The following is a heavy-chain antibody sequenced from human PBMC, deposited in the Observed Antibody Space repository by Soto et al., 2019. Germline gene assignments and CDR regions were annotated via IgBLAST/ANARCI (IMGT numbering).Heavy chain of an antibody. J-gene: IGHJ6*02. D-gene: IGHD4-17*01. CDR3: ARKAVTTLNHGMDV. CDR2: IYYSGST. Sequence: SETLSLTCTVSGGSISSSSYYWGWIRQPPGKGLEWIGSIYYSGSTYYNPSLKSRVTISVDTSKNQFSLKLSSVTAADTAVYYCARKAVTTLNHGMDVWGQGTTVTVSS. CDR1: GGSISSSSYY. V-gene: IGHV4-39*01.